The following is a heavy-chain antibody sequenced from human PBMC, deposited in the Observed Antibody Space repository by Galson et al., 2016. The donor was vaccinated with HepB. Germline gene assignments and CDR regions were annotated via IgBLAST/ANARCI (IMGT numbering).Heavy chain of an antibody. CDR3: ARVPRGRWGSCSGGSCYSGMDV. V-gene: IGHV5-51*01. D-gene: IGHD2-15*01. CDR1: GNNFPVDW. CDR2: IFPADADT. J-gene: IGHJ6*02. Sequence: QSGAEVTKPGESLKISCKVSGNNFPVDWIGWVRQMSGKGLEWIGIIFPADADTRYSPSFQGQVIISADKSTNTAYLQWSSLRASDTATCYCARVPRGRWGSCSGGSCYSGMDVWGQGTTVTVSS.